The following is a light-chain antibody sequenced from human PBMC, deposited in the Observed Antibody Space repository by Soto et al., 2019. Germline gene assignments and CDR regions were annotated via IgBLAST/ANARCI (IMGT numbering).Light chain of an antibody. CDR1: SSDVGGYNY. J-gene: IGLJ1*01. CDR2: DVS. CDR3: SSYTSRSTHV. V-gene: IGLV2-14*01. Sequence: QSVLTQPASVSASPGQSITISCTGTSSDVGGYNYVSWYQQHPGKAPKLMIYDVSNRPSGVSDRFSGSKSGNTASLTISGLQAEDEADYYCSSYTSRSTHVFGTGTKLTVL.